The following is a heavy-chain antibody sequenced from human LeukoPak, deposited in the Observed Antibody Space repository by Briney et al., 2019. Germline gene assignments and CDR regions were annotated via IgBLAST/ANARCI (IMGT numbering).Heavy chain of an antibody. D-gene: IGHD2-21*02. V-gene: IGHV4-4*07. CDR2: VYTRGST. CDR3: ARAKGRDVVATRERYFDL. CDR1: GSSISSRY. J-gene: IGHJ2*01. Sequence: KPSETLSLTCTVSGSSISSRYWSWIRQPARQGLGGIGGVYTRGSTQYNPSLKSRVIMSIDASRNQFSLRLNSVTAADTAVYYCARAKGRDVVATRERYFDLWGRGILVTVS.